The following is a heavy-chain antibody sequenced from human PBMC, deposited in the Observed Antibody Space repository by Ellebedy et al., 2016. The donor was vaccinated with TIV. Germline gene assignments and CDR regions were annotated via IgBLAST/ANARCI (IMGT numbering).Heavy chain of an antibody. CDR2: LSYDGNIE. CDR3: AKPFVGHCISTICYVFDD. J-gene: IGHJ4*02. CDR1: GFTFRSYS. V-gene: IGHV3-30*18. D-gene: IGHD2-2*01. Sequence: GESLKISCAASGFTFRSYSMHWVRQAPGQGLEWVASLSYDGNIEYYGESVKGRFTISRDTSKKTLYLHMNGLRAEDTAVYYCAKPFVGHCISTICYVFDDWGQGTLVTVSA.